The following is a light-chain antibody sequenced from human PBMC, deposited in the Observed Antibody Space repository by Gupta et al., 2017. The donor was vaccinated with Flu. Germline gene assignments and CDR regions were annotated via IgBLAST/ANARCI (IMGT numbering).Light chain of an antibody. V-gene: IGLV3-1*01. CDR3: QAWDSSTHYV. Sequence: PGQTASITCSGDKLGDKYVCWYQQKPGQSPVLVMYQDTKRPSGIPERFSGSNSGNTATLTISGTQAMDEADYYCQAWDSSTHYVFGTGTKVTVL. J-gene: IGLJ1*01. CDR2: QDT. CDR1: KLGDKY.